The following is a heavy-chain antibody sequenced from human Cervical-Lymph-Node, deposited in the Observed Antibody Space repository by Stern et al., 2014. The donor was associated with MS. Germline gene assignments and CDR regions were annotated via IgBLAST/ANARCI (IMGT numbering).Heavy chain of an antibody. CDR2: IYPDDSDT. Sequence: EVQLVESGAEVKKPGESLTISCQGFGYSFNIYWIAWVRQRPGKGLEWMGIIYPDDSDTGYSPSFQGQVTFSVDKSISTAYLQWSSLKPSDTATYFCARRGMDVWGQGTSVTVSS. J-gene: IGHJ6*02. CDR3: ARRGMDV. CDR1: GYSFNIYW. V-gene: IGHV5-51*01.